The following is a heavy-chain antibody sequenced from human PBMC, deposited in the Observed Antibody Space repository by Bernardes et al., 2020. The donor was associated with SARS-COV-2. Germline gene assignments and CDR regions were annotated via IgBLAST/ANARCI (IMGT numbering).Heavy chain of an antibody. D-gene: IGHD3-22*01. CDR2: INHSGST. V-gene: IGHV4-34*01. Sequence: SETLSLTCAVYGGSFSGYYWSWIRQPPGKGLEWIGEINHSGSTNYNPSLKSRVTISVDTSKNQFSLRLRSVTAADTAVYYCARFHDSSGYYYVTSHFDYWGPGTLVTVSS. J-gene: IGHJ4*02. CDR3: ARFHDSSGYYYVTSHFDY. CDR1: GGSFSGYY.